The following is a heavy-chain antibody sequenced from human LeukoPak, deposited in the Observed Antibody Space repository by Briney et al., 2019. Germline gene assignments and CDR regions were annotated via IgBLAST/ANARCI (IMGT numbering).Heavy chain of an antibody. CDR3: AKLTVGATELDY. Sequence: GGSLRLSCAASGFTFSSYAMSWVRQAPGKGPEWVSAISGSGGSTYYADSVKGRFTISRDNSKNTLYLQMNSLRAEDTAVYYCAKLTVGATELDYWGQGTLVTVSS. V-gene: IGHV3-23*01. D-gene: IGHD1-26*01. CDR2: ISGSGGST. CDR1: GFTFSSYA. J-gene: IGHJ4*02.